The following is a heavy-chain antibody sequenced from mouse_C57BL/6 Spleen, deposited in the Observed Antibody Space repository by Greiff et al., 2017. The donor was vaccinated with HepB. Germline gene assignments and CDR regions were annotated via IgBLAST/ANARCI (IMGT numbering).Heavy chain of an antibody. Sequence: DVQLQESGPELVKPGASVKMSCKASGYTFTDYNMHWVKQSHGKSLEWIGYINPNNGGTSYNQKFKGKATLTVNKSSSTAYMELRSLTSEDSAVYYCARGINWEFDYWGQGTTLTVSS. CDR3: ARGINWEFDY. D-gene: IGHD4-1*01. J-gene: IGHJ2*01. CDR2: INPNNGGT. V-gene: IGHV1-22*01. CDR1: GYTFTDYN.